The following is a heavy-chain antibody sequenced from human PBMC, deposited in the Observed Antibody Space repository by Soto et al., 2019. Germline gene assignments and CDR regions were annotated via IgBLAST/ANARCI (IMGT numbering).Heavy chain of an antibody. CDR1: GFTFASYV. D-gene: IGHD3-16*02. Sequence: GGSLRLSCAGSGFTFASYVMTWVRQAPGKWLEWVSSISATGGSTYYAGSVKGRFTISRDNSKNTLFLQMNSLRAEDTAIYYCANAEHPRRSIGFDYWGQGXLVTVYS. V-gene: IGHV3-23*01. CDR3: ANAEHPRRSIGFDY. CDR2: ISATGGST. J-gene: IGHJ4*02.